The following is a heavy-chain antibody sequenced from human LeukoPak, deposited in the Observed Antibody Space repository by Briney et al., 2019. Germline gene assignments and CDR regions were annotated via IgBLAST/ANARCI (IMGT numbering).Heavy chain of an antibody. V-gene: IGHV4-59*08. CDR1: GGSFSGYY. D-gene: IGHD3-9*01. CDR3: ARHGGYDILTGYLDAFDI. CDR2: IYYSGST. J-gene: IGHJ3*02. Sequence: SETLSLTCAVYGGSFSGYYWSWIRQPPGKGLEWIGYIYYSGSTNYNPSLKSRVTISVDTSKNQFSLKLSSVTAADTAVYYCARHGGYDILTGYLDAFDIWGQGTMVTVSS.